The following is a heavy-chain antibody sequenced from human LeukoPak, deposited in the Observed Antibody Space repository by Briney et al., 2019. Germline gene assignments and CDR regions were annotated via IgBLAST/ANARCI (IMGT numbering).Heavy chain of an antibody. V-gene: IGHV4-30-4*01. Sequence: SETLSLTCTVSGGSISSGDYYWSWIRQPPGKGLEWIGYIYYSGSTYYNPSLKSRVTISIQTSKNQFSLKLSSVTAADTAVYYCARVLDSSGYYYGFDPWGQGTLVTVSS. CDR1: GGSISSGDYY. D-gene: IGHD3-22*01. J-gene: IGHJ5*02. CDR2: IYYSGST. CDR3: ARVLDSSGYYYGFDP.